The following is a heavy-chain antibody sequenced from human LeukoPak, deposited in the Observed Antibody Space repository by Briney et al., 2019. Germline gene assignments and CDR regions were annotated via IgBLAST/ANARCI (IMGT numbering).Heavy chain of an antibody. Sequence: SETLSLTCTVSGGSISSYYWSWIRQPPGKGLEWMGYIYYSGSTNYNPSLKSRVTISVDTSKNQFSLKLSSVTAADTAVYYCARLSGGSSPSYFQHWGQGTLVTVSS. D-gene: IGHD6-13*01. CDR3: ARLSGGSSPSYFQH. V-gene: IGHV4-59*01. J-gene: IGHJ1*01. CDR1: GGSISSYY. CDR2: IYYSGST.